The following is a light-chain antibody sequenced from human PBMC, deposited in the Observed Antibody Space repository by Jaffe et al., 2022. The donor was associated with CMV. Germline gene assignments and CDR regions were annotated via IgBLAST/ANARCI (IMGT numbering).Light chain of an antibody. V-gene: IGKV4-1*01. CDR1: QTVLYNSNSKNY. CDR2: WAS. CDR3: QQYYTTPT. J-gene: IGKJ1*01. Sequence: DIVMTQSPDSLAVSLGERATINCKSSQTVLYNSNSKNYLAWYQQKAGQPPRLLIFWASTRESGVPDRFSGSGSGTDFTLTISSLQAEDVAVYFCQQYYTTPTFGQGTKVEIK.